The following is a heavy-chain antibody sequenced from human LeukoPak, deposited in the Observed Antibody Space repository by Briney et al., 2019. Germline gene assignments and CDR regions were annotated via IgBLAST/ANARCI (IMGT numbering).Heavy chain of an antibody. CDR1: GFTFSSYG. J-gene: IGHJ4*02. Sequence: TAGSLRLSCAASGFTFSSYGMSWVRQAPGKGLEWVSAISGSGGSTYYADSVKGRFTISRDNSKNTLYLQMNSLRAEDTAVYYCAKEGSKYYGSGSYYKSLPDWGQGTLVTVSS. V-gene: IGHV3-23*01. CDR2: ISGSGGST. D-gene: IGHD3-10*01. CDR3: AKEGSKYYGSGSYYKSLPD.